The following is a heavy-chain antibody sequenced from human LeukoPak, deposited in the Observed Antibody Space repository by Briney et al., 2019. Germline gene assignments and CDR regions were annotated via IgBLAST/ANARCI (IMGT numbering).Heavy chain of an antibody. V-gene: IGHV1-69*05. CDR3: ARGAIVGATPYYFDY. CDR2: IIPIFGTA. D-gene: IGHD1-26*01. Sequence: ASVKVSCKASGGTFSSYAISWVRQAPGQGLEWMGRIIPIFGTANYAQKFQGRVTITTDESTSTAYMELSSLRSEDTAVYYCARGAIVGATPYYFDYWGQRTLVTVSS. J-gene: IGHJ4*02. CDR1: GGTFSSYA.